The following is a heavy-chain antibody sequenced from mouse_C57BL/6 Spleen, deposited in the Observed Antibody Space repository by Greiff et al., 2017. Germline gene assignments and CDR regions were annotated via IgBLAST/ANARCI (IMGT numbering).Heavy chain of an antibody. CDR3: ARRDYGGSYAMDY. CDR2: FNPYNGGT. V-gene: IGHV1-19*01. J-gene: IGHJ4*01. CDR1: GYTFTDYY. D-gene: IGHD1-1*01. Sequence: VQLKESGPVLVKPGASVKMSCKASGYTFTDYYMNWVKQSHGKSLECIGVFNPYNGGTSYNQKFKGKATLTVDKSSSTAYMELNSLTSEDSAVYYCARRDYGGSYAMDYWGQGTSVTVSA.